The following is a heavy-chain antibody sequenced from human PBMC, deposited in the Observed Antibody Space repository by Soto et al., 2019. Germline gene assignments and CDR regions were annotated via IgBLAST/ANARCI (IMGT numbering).Heavy chain of an antibody. J-gene: IGHJ4*02. Sequence: ASEKVSCKASGYTFTGYYMHWVRQAPGQGLEWMGWINPNSGGTNYAQKFQGRATMTRDTSISTAYMELSRLRSDDTAVYYCARAPYERTFDYWGQGTLVTVSS. CDR3: ARAPYERTFDY. D-gene: IGHD5-12*01. CDR1: GYTFTGYY. V-gene: IGHV1-2*02. CDR2: INPNSGGT.